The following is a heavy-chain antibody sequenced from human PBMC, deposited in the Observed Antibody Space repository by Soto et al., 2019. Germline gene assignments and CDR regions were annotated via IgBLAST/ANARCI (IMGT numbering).Heavy chain of an antibody. CDR3: ARGGGIAVATHWYFDL. Sequence: EVQLVESGGGLVQPGGSLRLSCAASGFTFSNYNMNWVRQAPGKGLEWVSYISSSSRTIYYADSVKGRFTISRDNAKNSLYLQMNSLRDEDTAVYYCARGGGIAVATHWYFDLWGRATLFTVSS. CDR1: GFTFSNYN. D-gene: IGHD6-19*01. J-gene: IGHJ2*01. V-gene: IGHV3-48*02. CDR2: ISSSSRTI.